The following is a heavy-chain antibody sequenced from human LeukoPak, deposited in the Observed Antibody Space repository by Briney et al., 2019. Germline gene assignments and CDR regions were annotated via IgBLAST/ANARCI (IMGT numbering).Heavy chain of an antibody. CDR3: AHSQKYDTSCSGGRCYHFDY. Sequence: SGPTLVNPTQTLTLTCTFSGFSLSTRGVAVGWIRQPPGKALEWLTIIFWDGDKRDSPSLKSRLTITKDTSRNQVVLTMTNVDPVDTATYYCAHSQKYDTSCSGGRCYHFDYWGQGTLVTVSS. CDR1: GFSLSTRGVA. CDR2: IFWDGDK. J-gene: IGHJ4*02. D-gene: IGHD2-15*01. V-gene: IGHV2-5*02.